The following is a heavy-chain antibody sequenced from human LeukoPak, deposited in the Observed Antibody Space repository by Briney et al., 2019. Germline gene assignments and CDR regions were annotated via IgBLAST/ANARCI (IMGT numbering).Heavy chain of an antibody. CDR2: INPNSGGT. Sequence: ASVKVSCTASGYTFTGYYMHWVRQAPGQGLEWMGWINPNSGGTNYAQKFQGRVTMTRDTSISTAYMELSRLRSDDTAVYYCARGRYDRGTRLDYWGQGTLVTVSS. CDR3: ARGRYDRGTRLDY. V-gene: IGHV1-2*02. D-gene: IGHD3-16*01. J-gene: IGHJ4*02. CDR1: GYTFTGYY.